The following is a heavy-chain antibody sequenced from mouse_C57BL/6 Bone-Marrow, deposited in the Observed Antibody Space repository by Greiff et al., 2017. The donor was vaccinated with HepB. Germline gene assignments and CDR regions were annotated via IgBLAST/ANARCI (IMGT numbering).Heavy chain of an antibody. D-gene: IGHD3-1*01. CDR3: ERNGLVCLY. V-gene: IGHV1-59*01. Sequence: QVQLQQPGAELVRPGTSVKLSCKASGYTFTSYWMHWVKQRPGQGLEWIGVIDPSDSYTNYNQKFKGKATLTVDTSSSTAYMQLSSLTSEDSAVYYCERNGLVCLYGGKGTAVTVCS. J-gene: IGHJ4*01. CDR1: GYTFTSYW. CDR2: IDPSDSYT.